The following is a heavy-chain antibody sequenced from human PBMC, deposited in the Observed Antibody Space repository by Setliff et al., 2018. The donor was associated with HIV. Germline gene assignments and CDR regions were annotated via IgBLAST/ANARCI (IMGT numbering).Heavy chain of an antibody. Sequence: SETLSLTCTVSGGSISSDYWSWIRQPPGKGLEWIGYIYYSGSTNYNPSLKSRVTISVATSKNQFSLKLNSVTTADTAVYYCARHRKDDYFLTAYFDSLGQGALVTVSS. CDR2: IYYSGST. V-gene: IGHV4-59*01. CDR1: GGSISSDY. J-gene: IGHJ4*02. D-gene: IGHD4-17*01. CDR3: ARHRKDDYFLTAYFDS.